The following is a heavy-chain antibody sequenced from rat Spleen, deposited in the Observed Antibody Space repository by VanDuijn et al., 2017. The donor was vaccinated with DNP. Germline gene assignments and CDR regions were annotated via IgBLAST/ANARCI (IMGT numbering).Heavy chain of an antibody. CDR2: ISPGGGYT. CDR1: GFTFNNYA. Sequence: EVQLVDSGGGLVQPGGSLKLSCAASGFTFNNYAMHWIRQAPTKGLEWVASISPGGGYTYYPDSVKGRFTISRDNAKNTLYLQMNSLRSEDTASYYCARGGRSYFDYWGQGVMVTVSS. CDR3: ARGGRSYFDY. V-gene: IGHV5-19*01. D-gene: IGHD1-11*01. J-gene: IGHJ2*01.